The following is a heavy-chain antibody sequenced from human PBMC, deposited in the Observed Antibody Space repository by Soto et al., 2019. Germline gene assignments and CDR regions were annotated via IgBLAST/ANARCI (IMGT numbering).Heavy chain of an antibody. V-gene: IGHV3-30*18. D-gene: IGHD4-17*01. CDR2: ISYDGHNK. J-gene: IGHJ6*02. CDR3: AKDLQAYGDYIYYYYGMDV. CDR1: GFTFTTFG. Sequence: QVQLVESGGGVVQPGGSLRLSCTASGFTFTTFGIHWVRQAPGKGLEWVALISYDGHNKYYSDSVKGRFTISRDNYKNTVSLQMNSLRAEDTAVYYCAKDLQAYGDYIYYYYGMDVWGQGTTVSVSS.